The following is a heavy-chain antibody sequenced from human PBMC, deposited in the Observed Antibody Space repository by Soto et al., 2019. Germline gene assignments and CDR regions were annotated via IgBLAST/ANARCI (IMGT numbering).Heavy chain of an antibody. CDR2: MNPNSGNT. J-gene: IGHJ4*02. V-gene: IGHV1-8*01. Sequence: ASVKVSCKASGYTFTSYDINWVRQATGQGLEWMGWMNPNSGNTGYAQKFQGRVTMTRNTSISTAYMELSSLRSEDTAVYYCARGSFLNYDILTGYLVYWGQGTLVTVSS. CDR1: GYTFTSYD. CDR3: ARGSFLNYDILTGYLVY. D-gene: IGHD3-9*01.